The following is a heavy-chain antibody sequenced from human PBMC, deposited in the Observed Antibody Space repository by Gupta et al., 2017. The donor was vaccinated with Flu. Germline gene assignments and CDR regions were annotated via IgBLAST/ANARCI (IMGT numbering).Heavy chain of an antibody. V-gene: IGHV1-58*01. CDR3: AAPGGSGSGGFDY. CDR2: IVVGSGNT. Sequence: NFSTGQWVRQARGQRLEWIGWIVVGSGNTNYAQKFQERVTITRDMSTSTAYMELSSLRSEDTAVYYCAAPGGSGSGGFDYWGQGTLVTVSS. D-gene: IGHD6-19*01. J-gene: IGHJ4*02. CDR1: NFST.